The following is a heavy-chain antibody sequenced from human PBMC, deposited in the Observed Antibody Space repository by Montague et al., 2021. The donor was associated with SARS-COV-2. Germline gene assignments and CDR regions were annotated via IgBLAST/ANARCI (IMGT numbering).Heavy chain of an antibody. D-gene: IGHD4-23*01. V-gene: IGHV6-1*01. CDR2: TYYRSQWYN. CDR3: ARWDPQTLTLIGLRGKSASDY. CDR1: GDSVSSNSAA. J-gene: IGHJ4*02. Sequence: CAISGDSVSSNSAAWDWIRQSPSRGLEWLGRTYYRSQWYNDYAVSVGGRIAINPDTSKNHFSLQLDSVTPEDTGVYYCARWDPQTLTLIGLRGKSASDYWGQGTLVTVSS.